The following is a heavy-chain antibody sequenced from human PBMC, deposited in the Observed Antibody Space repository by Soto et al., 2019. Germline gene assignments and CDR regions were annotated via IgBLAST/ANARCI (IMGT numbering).Heavy chain of an antibody. D-gene: IGHD3-22*01. CDR1: GFTFSSYW. CDR3: ARDDDSSGYRGGYYYYGMDV. Sequence: GGSLRLSCAASGFTFSSYWMSWVRQAPGKGLEWVANIKQDGSEKYYVDSVNGRFTISRDNAKNSLYLQMNSLRAEDTAVYYCARDDDSSGYRGGYYYYGMDVWGQGTTVTVSS. V-gene: IGHV3-7*05. CDR2: IKQDGSEK. J-gene: IGHJ6*02.